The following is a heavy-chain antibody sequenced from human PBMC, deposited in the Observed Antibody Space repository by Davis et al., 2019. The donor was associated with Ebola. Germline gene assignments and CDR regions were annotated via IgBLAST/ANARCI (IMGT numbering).Heavy chain of an antibody. CDR2: INSNSGGT. V-gene: IGHV1-2*02. J-gene: IGHJ4*02. CDR1: GYTFTGYY. CDR3: ASTNHDMLTGYRDFDY. Sequence: ASVKVSCKASGYTFTGYYMHWVRQPPGQGLEWMGWINSNSGGTNYAQKFQGRVNMTRDTSISTAYMELSRLRSDDTAVYYCASTNHDMLTGYRDFDYWGQGTLVTVSS. D-gene: IGHD3-9*01.